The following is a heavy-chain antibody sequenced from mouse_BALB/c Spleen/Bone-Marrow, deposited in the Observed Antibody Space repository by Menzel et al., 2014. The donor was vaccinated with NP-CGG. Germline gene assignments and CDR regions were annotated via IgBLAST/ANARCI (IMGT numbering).Heavy chain of an antibody. CDR2: ISTYSGNT. J-gene: IGHJ3*01. CDR1: GYTFTDYA. D-gene: IGHD2-14*01. Sequence: VQLQESGPGLVRPGVSVKISCKGSGYTFTDYAMHWAKQSHAKSLEWIGVISTYSGNTNYNQKFEGKATMTVDKSSSTAYMELARLTSEDSAIYYCARGNRYDGAWFAYWGQGTLVTVSA. V-gene: IGHV1-67*01. CDR3: ARGNRYDGAWFAY.